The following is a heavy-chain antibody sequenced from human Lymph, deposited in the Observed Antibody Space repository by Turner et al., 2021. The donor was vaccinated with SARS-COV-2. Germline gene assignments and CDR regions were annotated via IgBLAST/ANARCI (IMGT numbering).Heavy chain of an antibody. D-gene: IGHD4-17*01. CDR1: GFTVSSNY. V-gene: IGHV3-53*01. CDR2: IYSGGRT. CDR3: ARVLPYGDYFDY. Sequence: EVQLVESGGGFIQPGGSLRLSCAASGFTVSSNYMTWVRQAPGKGLEWVSLIYSGGRTYYADSVKGRFTISRDNSKNTLYLQMNSLRADDTAVYYCARVLPYGDYFDYWGQGTLVTVSS. J-gene: IGHJ4*02.